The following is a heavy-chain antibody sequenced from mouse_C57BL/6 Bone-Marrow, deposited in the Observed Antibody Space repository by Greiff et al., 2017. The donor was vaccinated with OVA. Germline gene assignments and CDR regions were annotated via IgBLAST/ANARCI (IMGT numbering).Heavy chain of an antibody. CDR3: ASYYYGSSPGHFDV. Sequence: QVQLQQPGAELVKPGASVKLSCKASGYTFTSYWMQWVKQRPGQGLEWIGEIDPSDSYTNYNQKFKGKATLTVDTSSSTAYMQLSSLTSEDSAVYYCASYYYGSSPGHFDVWGTGTTVTVSS. J-gene: IGHJ1*03. V-gene: IGHV1-50*01. CDR2: IDPSDSYT. CDR1: GYTFTSYW. D-gene: IGHD1-1*01.